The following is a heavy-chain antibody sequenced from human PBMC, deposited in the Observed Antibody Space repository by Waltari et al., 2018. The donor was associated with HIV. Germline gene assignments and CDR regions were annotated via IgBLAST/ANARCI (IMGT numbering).Heavy chain of an antibody. J-gene: IGHJ4*02. CDR2: MNPDNGDA. V-gene: IGHV1-8*02. D-gene: IGHD3-3*01. Sequence: QVQLVQSGAEIKKPRASVRVPCKASGYSFIVFDINWVRRPPGRGLEWVGWMNPDNGDAGYGHKFKGRFSLTRDTSTDTAYMDVTNLKSEDTAIYYCTKGRRGALFGDEWGQGTLVTVSS. CDR1: GYSFIVFD. CDR3: TKGRRGALFGDE.